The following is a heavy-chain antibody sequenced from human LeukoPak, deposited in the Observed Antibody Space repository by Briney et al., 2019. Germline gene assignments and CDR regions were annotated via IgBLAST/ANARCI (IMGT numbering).Heavy chain of an antibody. V-gene: IGHV3-74*01. D-gene: IGHD3-10*01. J-gene: IGHJ6*03. CDR3: ARDQYGSGDGYYMDV. CDR2: INSDGSTT. Sequence: GGSLRPSCAASGFTFSSYWMHWVRQAPGKGLVWVSRINSDGSTTTYADSVKGRFTISRDNAKNTLYLQMSSLRADDTAVYYCARDQYGSGDGYYMDVWGKGTTVTISS. CDR1: GFTFSSYW.